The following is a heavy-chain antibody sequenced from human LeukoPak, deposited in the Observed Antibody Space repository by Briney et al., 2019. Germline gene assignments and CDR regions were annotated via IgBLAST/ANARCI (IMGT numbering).Heavy chain of an antibody. V-gene: IGHV3-23*01. CDR3: AKRSEYYCSSTSCYVDY. Sequence: GGSLRLSCAASGFTFSSHAMSWVRQAPGKGLEWVSAISGSGGSTYYADSVKGRFTISRDNSKNTLYLQMNSLRAEDTAVYYCAKRSEYYCSSTSCYVDYWGQGTLVTVSS. J-gene: IGHJ4*02. CDR2: ISGSGGST. D-gene: IGHD2-2*01. CDR1: GFTFSSHA.